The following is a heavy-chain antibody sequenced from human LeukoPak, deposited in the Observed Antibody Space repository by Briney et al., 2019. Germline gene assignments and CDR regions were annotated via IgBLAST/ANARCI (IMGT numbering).Heavy chain of an antibody. D-gene: IGHD6-19*01. Sequence: SETLSLTCTVSGYSISSGYYWGWIRQPPGKGLEWIGSIYHSGSTNYNPSLKSRVTISVDTSKNQFSLKLSSVTAADTAVYYCARARPSGYFDYWGQGTLVTVSS. J-gene: IGHJ4*02. CDR2: IYHSGST. V-gene: IGHV4-38-2*02. CDR1: GYSISSGYY. CDR3: ARARPSGYFDY.